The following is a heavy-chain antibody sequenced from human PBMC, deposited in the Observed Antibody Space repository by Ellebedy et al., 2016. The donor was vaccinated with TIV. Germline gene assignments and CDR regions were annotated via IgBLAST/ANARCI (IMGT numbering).Heavy chain of an antibody. V-gene: IGHV1-69*04. J-gene: IGHJ3*02. CDR2: IIPVLRTT. CDR3: ATDLRYCTNGVCFKRYDAFDI. CDR1: GDTFSSHA. Sequence: ASVKVSCKTSGDTFSSHAISWVRQAPGQGLEWMGRIIPVLRTTSYAQKFQGRVTMTEDTSTDTAYMELSSLRSEDTAVYYCATDLRYCTNGVCFKRYDAFDIWGQGTMVTVSS. D-gene: IGHD2-8*01.